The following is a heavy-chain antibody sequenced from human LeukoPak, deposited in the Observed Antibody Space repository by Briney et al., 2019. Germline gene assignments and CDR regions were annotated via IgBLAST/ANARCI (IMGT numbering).Heavy chain of an antibody. D-gene: IGHD3-3*01. J-gene: IGHJ4*02. CDR1: GFTFSSYA. CDR2: ISGSGGST. V-gene: IGHV3-23*01. Sequence: GGSLRLSCAASGFTFSSYAMSWVRQAPGKGLEWVSAISGSGGSTYYADSVKGRFTISRDNSKNTLYLQMNSLRAEDTAVYYCAKFPNYDFWSGYHDYWGQGTLVTVSS. CDR3: AKFPNYDFWSGYHDY.